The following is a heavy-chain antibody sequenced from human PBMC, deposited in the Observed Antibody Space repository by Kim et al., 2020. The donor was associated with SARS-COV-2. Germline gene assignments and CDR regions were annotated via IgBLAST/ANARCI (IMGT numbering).Heavy chain of an antibody. CDR2: IDPSDSFV. CDR3: ARLAVTGFSSVWSDP. J-gene: IGHJ5*02. V-gene: IGHV5-10-1*01. Sequence: GESLKISCKGSGDIFTNFWVTWVRQMPGKGLEWIGRIDPSDSFVNYSPSFKGHVTISFDKSTTTAYLQWDSLRATDTAMYFCARLAVTGFSSVWSDPWGQGTLVTVSS. CDR1: GDIFTNFW. D-gene: IGHD2-21*02.